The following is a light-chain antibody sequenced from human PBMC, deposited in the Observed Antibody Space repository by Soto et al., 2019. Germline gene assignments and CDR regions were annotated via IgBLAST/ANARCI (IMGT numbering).Light chain of an antibody. CDR2: XAS. CDR1: QSITSSY. V-gene: IGKV3-20*01. CDR3: QLDGSSVT. J-gene: IGKJ1*01. Sequence: ASQSITSSYLAWYQQKPGQXXRLLXYXASXGXTGIPDRFSGSGSGTDFTLRISSVVXEFFAVHYCQLDGSSVTFGQGTKVDIK.